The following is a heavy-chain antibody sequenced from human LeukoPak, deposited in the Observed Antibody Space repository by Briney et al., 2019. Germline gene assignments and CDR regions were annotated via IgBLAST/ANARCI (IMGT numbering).Heavy chain of an antibody. CDR1: GFTLGNFW. J-gene: IGHJ3*02. D-gene: IGHD2-2*01. CDR2: INGDGSRT. V-gene: IGHV3-74*01. CDR3: AGDFRYVAFDI. Sequence: GGSLRLSCAASGFTLGNFWVYWVRQAPGKGLVWVSRINGDGSRTSNADSVKGRFTISRDNAKNTVYLQMNSLRVEDTAVYYCAGDFRYVAFDIWGQGTMVTVSS.